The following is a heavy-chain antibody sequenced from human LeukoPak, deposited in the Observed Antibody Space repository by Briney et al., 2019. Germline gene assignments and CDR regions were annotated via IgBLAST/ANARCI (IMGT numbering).Heavy chain of an antibody. J-gene: IGHJ4*02. CDR2: IIPIFGTA. V-gene: IGHV1-69*05. CDR3: ARQGIAARAEFDY. Sequence: SVKVSCKASGGTFSSYAISWVRQAPGQGLEWMGGIIPIFGTANYAQKFQGRVTITTDESTSTAYMELSSMRSEDTAVYYCARQGIAARAEFDYWGQGTLVTVSS. D-gene: IGHD6-6*01. CDR1: GGTFSSYA.